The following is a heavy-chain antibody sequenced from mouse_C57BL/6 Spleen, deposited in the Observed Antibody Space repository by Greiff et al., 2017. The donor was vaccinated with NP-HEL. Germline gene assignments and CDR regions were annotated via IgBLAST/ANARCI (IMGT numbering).Heavy chain of an antibody. CDR1: GFNINDYY. J-gene: IGHJ2*01. D-gene: IGHD2-2*01. CDR3: AREDGYDVGALYFDY. V-gene: IGHV14-2*01. CDR2: IDTEDGET. Sequence: DVQLQESGAELVKPGASVKLSCTASGFNINDYYMHWVQQRTEQGLEWIGRIDTEDGETKSASNFQGKATITADTSTNKSDRKLSILTSKDTAVYYCAREDGYDVGALYFDYWGQGTTLTVSS.